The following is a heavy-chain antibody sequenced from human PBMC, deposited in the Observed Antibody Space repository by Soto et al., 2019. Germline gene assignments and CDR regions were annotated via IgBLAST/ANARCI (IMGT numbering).Heavy chain of an antibody. J-gene: IGHJ6*02. CDR1: GYTFSTYW. CDR3: AASDLYYNGMDV. Sequence: GESLKISCKGSGYTFSTYWIGWVRQMPGKGLEWMAIMHSSDSDPRYSPSFQGQVTISADKSISTAYLQWTSLKASDTAMYYCAASDLYYNGMDVWGQGTTVTVSS. CDR2: MHSSDSDP. V-gene: IGHV5-51*01.